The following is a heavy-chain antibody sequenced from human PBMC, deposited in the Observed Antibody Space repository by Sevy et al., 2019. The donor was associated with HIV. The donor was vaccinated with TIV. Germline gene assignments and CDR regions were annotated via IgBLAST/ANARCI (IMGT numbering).Heavy chain of an antibody. Sequence: GESLKISCKGSGYSFTSYWISWVRQMPGKGLEWMGRIDPSDSYTNDSPSFQGHVTISVDKSISTAYLQWSSLKASDTAMYYCARYRYSSSPYWGQRTLVTASS. CDR1: GYSFTSYW. CDR2: IDPSDSYT. CDR3: ARYRYSSSPY. V-gene: IGHV5-10-1*01. D-gene: IGHD6-6*01. J-gene: IGHJ4*02.